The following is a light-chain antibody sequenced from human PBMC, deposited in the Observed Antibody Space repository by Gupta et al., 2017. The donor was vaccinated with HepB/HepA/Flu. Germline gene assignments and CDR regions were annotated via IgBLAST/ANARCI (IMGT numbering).Light chain of an antibody. V-gene: IGLV2-23*02. Sequence: QSALTQPASVSGSPGQSITISCTGTRSDVGSYNLVSWYQPHPGKAPKLMIYEVIKRPSGVSNRFSGSKSGNTASLTISGLQAEVEANYYCCSYEGSSTLVFGGGTKLTVL. J-gene: IGLJ2*01. CDR1: RSDVGSYNL. CDR3: CSYEGSSTLV. CDR2: EVI.